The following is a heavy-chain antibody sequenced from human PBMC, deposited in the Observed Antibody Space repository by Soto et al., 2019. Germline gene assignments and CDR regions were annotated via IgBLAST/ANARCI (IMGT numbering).Heavy chain of an antibody. Sequence: EVQLLESGGGLVQPGGSLRLSCAASGFTFSSYAMSWVRQAPGKGLEWVSAISGSGGSTYYADSVKGRFTISRDNSKNTLYLQMNSLGAEDTAVYYCLSLGGDYSPEYFQHWGQGTLVTVSS. CDR1: GFTFSSYA. CDR2: ISGSGGST. V-gene: IGHV3-23*01. J-gene: IGHJ1*01. CDR3: LSLGGDYSPEYFQH. D-gene: IGHD4-17*01.